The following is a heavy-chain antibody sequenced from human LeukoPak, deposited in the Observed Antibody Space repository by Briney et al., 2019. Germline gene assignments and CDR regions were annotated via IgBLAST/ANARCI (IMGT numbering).Heavy chain of an antibody. CDR3: AKAFPVDTAAFDI. V-gene: IGHV3-9*01. D-gene: IGHD5-18*01. CDR2: ISWNSGRI. J-gene: IGHJ3*02. CDR1: GFTFDDYA. Sequence: GRSLRLSCAASGFTFDDYAMHWVRQAPGKGLDWVSGISWNSGRIGYVDCVKGRFTIPRDNAKNSLYLQMNSLRAEDTALYYCAKAFPVDTAAFDIWGQGTMVTVSS.